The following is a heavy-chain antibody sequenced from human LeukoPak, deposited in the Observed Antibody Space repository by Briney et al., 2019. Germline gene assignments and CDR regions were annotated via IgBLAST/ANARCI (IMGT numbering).Heavy chain of an antibody. CDR3: ARGRTPDLYSGSYY. Sequence: GGSLRLSCAASGFTFSSYAMHWVRQAPGKGLEWVAVISYDGSNKYYADSVKGRFTLSRDNSKSTLYLQTNSLRAEDTAVYYCARGRTPDLYSGSYYWGQGTLVTVSS. J-gene: IGHJ4*02. V-gene: IGHV3-30-3*01. D-gene: IGHD1-26*01. CDR2: ISYDGSNK. CDR1: GFTFSSYA.